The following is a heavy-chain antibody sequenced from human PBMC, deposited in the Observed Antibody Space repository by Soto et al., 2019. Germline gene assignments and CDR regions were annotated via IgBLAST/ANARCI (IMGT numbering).Heavy chain of an antibody. Sequence: GGSLRLSCAASGFTFSSEAMGWVRQAPGKGLEWVSVISGSGRSTYYADSVQGRFTISRDNSKNTLYLQMNSLTAEDTAVYYRARDFNDYDFWSGYYTSFDSWGQGTLVTVSS. CDR1: GFTFSSEA. D-gene: IGHD3-3*01. J-gene: IGHJ4*02. V-gene: IGHV3-23*01. CDR3: ARDFNDYDFWSGYYTSFDS. CDR2: ISGSGRST.